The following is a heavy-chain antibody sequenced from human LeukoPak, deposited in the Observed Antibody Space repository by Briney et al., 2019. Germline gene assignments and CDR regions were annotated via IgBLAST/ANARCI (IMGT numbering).Heavy chain of an antibody. CDR3: AKDGDYGGYFDY. V-gene: IGHV3-30*02. Sequence: GGSLRLSCVVSGFSFSNYGMHWVRQAPGKGLEWVSFIRFHGSDKYYADSVKGRFTISRDNSKNTLYLQMNSLRAEDTAVYYCAKDGDYGGYFDYWGQGTLVTVSS. J-gene: IGHJ4*02. CDR1: GFSFSNYG. CDR2: IRFHGSDK. D-gene: IGHD4-23*01.